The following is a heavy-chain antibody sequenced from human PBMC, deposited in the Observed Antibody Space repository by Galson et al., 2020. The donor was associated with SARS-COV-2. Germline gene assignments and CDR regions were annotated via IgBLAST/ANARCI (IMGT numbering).Heavy chain of an antibody. CDR3: ARDEGIRGYNYGGLYYGRDV. CDR2: ISTSSSYT. J-gene: IGHJ6*02. D-gene: IGHD5-18*01. Sequence: NSGGSLRLSCAASGFPFSTYSMNWVRLAPGKGLEWVSSISTSSSYTYYVDSVKGRFSISRDNPRNSLYLQMNSLRAEDTAVYYCARDEGIRGYNYGGLYYGRDVWGQGTTVTVSS. CDR1: GFPFSTYS. V-gene: IGHV3-21*01.